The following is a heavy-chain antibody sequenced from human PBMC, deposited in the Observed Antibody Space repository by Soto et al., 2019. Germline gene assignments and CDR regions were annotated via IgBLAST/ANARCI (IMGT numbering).Heavy chain of an antibody. D-gene: IGHD2-2*02. CDR3: ASSKGYSPDDAFDI. Sequence: QVQLVESEGGVVQPGRSLRLSCAASGFTFSSYGMHWVRQAPGKGLEWVAVIWYDGSNKYYADSVKGRFTISRDNSKNTLYLQMNSLRAEDTAVYYCASSKGYSPDDAFDIWGQGTMVTVSS. CDR1: GFTFSSYG. J-gene: IGHJ3*02. CDR2: IWYDGSNK. V-gene: IGHV3-33*01.